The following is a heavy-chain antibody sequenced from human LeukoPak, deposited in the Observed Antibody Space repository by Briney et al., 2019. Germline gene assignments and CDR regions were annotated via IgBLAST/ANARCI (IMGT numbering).Heavy chain of an antibody. CDR1: GHTFTSND. J-gene: IGHJ5*02. V-gene: IGHV1-8*01. CDR3: ARGQWEDGGNWFDP. D-gene: IGHD1-26*01. CDR2: MNPNSGNT. Sequence: ASVKVSCKASGHTFTSNDINWVRLATGQGLEWMGWMNPNSGNTGYAQKFQGRVTMTRNTSISTAYMELSGLRSEGTAVYYCARGQWEDGGNWFDPWGQGSLVTVSS.